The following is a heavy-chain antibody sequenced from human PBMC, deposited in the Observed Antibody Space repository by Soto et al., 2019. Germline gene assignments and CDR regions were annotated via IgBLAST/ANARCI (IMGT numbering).Heavy chain of an antibody. D-gene: IGHD5-12*01. CDR2: ISYDGSNK. CDR1: GFTFSSYG. V-gene: IGHV3-30*18. J-gene: IGHJ4*02. Sequence: QVQLVESGGGVVQPGRSLRLSWAASGFTFSSYGMHWVRQAPGKGLEWVAVISYDGSNKYYADSVKGRFTISRDNSKNTLYLQMNSLRAEDTAVYYCAKELGMATITGGDYWGQGTLVTVSS. CDR3: AKELGMATITGGDY.